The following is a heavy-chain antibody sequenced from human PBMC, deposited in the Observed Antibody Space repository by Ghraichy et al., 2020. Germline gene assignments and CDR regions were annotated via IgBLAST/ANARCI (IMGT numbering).Heavy chain of an antibody. CDR2: ISSSSSYI. CDR1: GFTFSSYS. J-gene: IGHJ4*02. D-gene: IGHD6-19*01. Sequence: GGSLRLSCAASGFTFSSYSMNWVRQAPGKGLEWVSSISSSSSYIYYADSVKGRFTISRDNAKNSLYLQMNSLRAEDTAVYYCVWAAAGRLSIAGAIGYWGQGTLVTVSS. V-gene: IGHV3-21*01. CDR3: VWAAAGRLSIAGAIGY.